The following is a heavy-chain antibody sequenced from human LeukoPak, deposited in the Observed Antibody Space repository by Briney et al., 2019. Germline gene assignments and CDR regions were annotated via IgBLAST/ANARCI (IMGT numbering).Heavy chain of an antibody. D-gene: IGHD3-22*01. V-gene: IGHV4-4*07. CDR1: GGSISSYY. CDR3: ARDKFPEWDYYDSSGYHDAFDI. CDR2: FYTSGST. J-gene: IGHJ3*02. Sequence: SETLSLTCTVSGGSISSYYWSWIRQPAGKGLEWIGRFYTSGSTNYNPSLKSRVTMSVDTSKNQFSLKLSSVTAADTAVYYCARDKFPEWDYYDSSGYHDAFDIWGQGTMVTVSS.